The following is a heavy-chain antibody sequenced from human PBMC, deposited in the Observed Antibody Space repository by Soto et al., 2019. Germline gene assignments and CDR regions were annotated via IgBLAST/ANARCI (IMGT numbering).Heavy chain of an antibody. CDR1: GFTFSSYA. D-gene: IGHD3-22*01. J-gene: IGHJ4*02. CDR3: ARTNYYDSSGYYY. CDR2: IPYDGSNK. V-gene: IGHV3-30-3*01. Sequence: GSLRLSCAASGFTFSSYAMHWVRQAPGKGLEWVAVIPYDGSNKYYADSVKGRFTISRDNSKNTLYLQMNSLRAEDTAVYYCARTNYYDSSGYYYWGQGTLVTVSS.